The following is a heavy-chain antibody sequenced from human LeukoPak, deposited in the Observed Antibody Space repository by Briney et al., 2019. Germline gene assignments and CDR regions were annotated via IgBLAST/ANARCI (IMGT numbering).Heavy chain of an antibody. J-gene: IGHJ4*02. CDR3: ARSAGGRGYFDY. CDR1: RYTFSSYY. V-gene: IGHV1-46*01. Sequence: ASVKVPCKASRYTFSSYYMHWVRQAPGQGLEWMGIINPSAGSTSYAQKFQGRVTMTRDTSTSTVYMEVSSLRSEDTAVYYCARSAGGRGYFDYWGQGTLVTVSS. D-gene: IGHD1-14*01. CDR2: INPSAGST.